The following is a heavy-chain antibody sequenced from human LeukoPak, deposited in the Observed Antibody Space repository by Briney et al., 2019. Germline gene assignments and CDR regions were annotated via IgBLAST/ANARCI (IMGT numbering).Heavy chain of an antibody. J-gene: IGHJ4*02. CDR3: AKDVDY. V-gene: IGHV3-23*01. CDR2: ITVSDGST. Sequence: ETLSLTCAVYGGSFSGYYWSWVRQPLGKGLEWVSTITVSDGSTYYADSVKGRFTISRDNSKNTLYLQMNSLRAEDTAVYYCAKDVDYWGQGTLVTVSS. CDR1: GGSFSGYY.